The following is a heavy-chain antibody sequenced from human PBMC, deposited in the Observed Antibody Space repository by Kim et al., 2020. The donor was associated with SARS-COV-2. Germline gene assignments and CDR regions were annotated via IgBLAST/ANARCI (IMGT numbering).Heavy chain of an antibody. Sequence: GGSLRLSCAASGFTFGDYAMHWVRQAPGKGLEWVSGISWNSGSIGYADSVKGRFTISRDNAKNSLYLQMNSLRAEDTALYYCAKDRSGWLQTNFDYWGQGTLVTVSS. D-gene: IGHD5-12*01. J-gene: IGHJ4*02. V-gene: IGHV3-9*01. CDR3: AKDRSGWLQTNFDY. CDR2: ISWNSGSI. CDR1: GFTFGDYA.